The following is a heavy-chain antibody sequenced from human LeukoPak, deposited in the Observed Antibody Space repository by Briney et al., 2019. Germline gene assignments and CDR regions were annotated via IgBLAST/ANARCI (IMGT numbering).Heavy chain of an antibody. V-gene: IGHV3-48*01. J-gene: IGHJ4*02. CDR3: STAKFDY. Sequence: GGSLRLSCAASGVTLSGYSMNWVRQAPGKGLEWVSHITFTGTTYYADSVKGRFTTSRDNAKKSLSLQMNSLRAEDTAIYYCSTAKFDYWGQGTLVTVSS. CDR2: ITFTGTT. CDR1: GVTLSGYS.